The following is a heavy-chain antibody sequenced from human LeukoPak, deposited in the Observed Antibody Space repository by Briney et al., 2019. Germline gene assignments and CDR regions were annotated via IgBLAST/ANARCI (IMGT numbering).Heavy chain of an antibody. V-gene: IGHV3-30*02. D-gene: IGHD3-10*01. CDR1: GFTFSSYG. Sequence: GGSLRLSCAPSGFTFSSYGMHWVRQAPGKGLEWVAFIRFDGNNKYYADSVKGRFTISRDNSKNTLYLQMGSLRAEDMAVYYCARDSGSGVWDYYYYYMDVWGKGTTVTISS. CDR2: IRFDGNNK. CDR3: ARDSGSGVWDYYYYYMDV. J-gene: IGHJ6*03.